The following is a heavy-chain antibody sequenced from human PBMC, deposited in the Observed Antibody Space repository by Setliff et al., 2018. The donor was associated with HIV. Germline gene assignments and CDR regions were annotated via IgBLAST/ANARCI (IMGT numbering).Heavy chain of an antibody. CDR2: MNPNSGDT. V-gene: IGHV1-8*01. CDR1: GYSFTSYD. CDR3: ARDETWGSLYYGLDV. D-gene: IGHD7-27*01. Sequence: ASVKVSCKASGYSFTSYDINWVRQATGQGLEWMRWMNPNSGDTDYAQKFQGRVTMTRNTSIGAAYMELSSLRSEDTAVYYCARDETWGSLYYGLDVWGQGTTVTVS. J-gene: IGHJ6*02.